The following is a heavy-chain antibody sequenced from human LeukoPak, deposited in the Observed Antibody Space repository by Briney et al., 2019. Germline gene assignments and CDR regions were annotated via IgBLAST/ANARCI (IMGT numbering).Heavy chain of an antibody. J-gene: IGHJ4*02. D-gene: IGHD2-2*02. CDR3: ASWSPKTDTPDY. Sequence: PGGSLRLSCAGSGFTLSSHSMNWVRQAPGKGLEWVSSISSSSSGYISYADSVKGRFTISRDNAKNSLYLQMNSLRAEDTAVYYCASWSPKTDTPDYWGRGTLVTVSS. V-gene: IGHV3-21*01. CDR2: ISSSSSGYI. CDR1: GFTLSSHS.